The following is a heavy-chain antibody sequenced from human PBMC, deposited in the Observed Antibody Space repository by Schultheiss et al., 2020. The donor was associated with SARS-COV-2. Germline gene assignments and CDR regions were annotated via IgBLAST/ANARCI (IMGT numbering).Heavy chain of an antibody. J-gene: IGHJ4*02. CDR3: AALTTGGAFDY. D-gene: IGHD4-11*01. V-gene: IGHV3-7*01. Sequence: GGSLRLSCAASGFNLRNYWMDWVRQAPGKGLQWVANIKQDGSVEHYVDSVKGRFTISRDNAKNSLYLQMNFLRAEDTAVYFCAALTTGGAFDYWGRGTLVTVSS. CDR1: GFNLRNYW. CDR2: IKQDGSVE.